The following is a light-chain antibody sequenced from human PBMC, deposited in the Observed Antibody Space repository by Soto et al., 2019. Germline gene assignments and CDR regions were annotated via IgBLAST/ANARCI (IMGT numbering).Light chain of an antibody. V-gene: IGKV3D-15*01. Sequence: EIVLTQSPGTLSLSPGERATLSCRASQSVSSSYLVWHQQKPGQAPRLLIYAASRRATGIPARFSGSGSETEFTLTISSLQSEDFAVYYCQQYNNWPPFTFGQGTRLEIK. CDR2: AAS. CDR1: QSVSSSY. CDR3: QQYNNWPPFT. J-gene: IGKJ5*01.